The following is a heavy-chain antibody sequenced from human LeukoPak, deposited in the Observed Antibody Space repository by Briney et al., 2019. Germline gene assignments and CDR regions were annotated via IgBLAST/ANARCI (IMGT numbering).Heavy chain of an antibody. Sequence: PGGSLRLSCAASGFTFSSYGMHWVRQAPGKGLEWVAFIRYDGSNKYYADSVKGRFTISRDNSKNTLYLQINSPRAEDTAVYYCAKDLWQTSRLRYNWFDPWGQGTLVIVSS. CDR1: GFTFSSYG. D-gene: IGHD2-2*01. V-gene: IGHV3-30*02. J-gene: IGHJ5*02. CDR2: IRYDGSNK. CDR3: AKDLWQTSRLRYNWFDP.